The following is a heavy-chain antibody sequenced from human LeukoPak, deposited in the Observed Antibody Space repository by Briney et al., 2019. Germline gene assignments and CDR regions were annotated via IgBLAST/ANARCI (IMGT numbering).Heavy chain of an antibody. CDR1: GFSFSSYG. CDR3: AKSSYYDSSGYYREYYFDY. V-gene: IGHV3-23*01. Sequence: PGGSLRLSCVASGFSFSSYGMTWVRQAPGKGLEWVSSISGGGGSTNSADSVKGRFTISRDNSKNTLYLQMNSLRAEDMAVYYCAKSSYYDSSGYYREYYFDYWGQGTLVTVSS. CDR2: ISGGGGST. D-gene: IGHD3-22*01. J-gene: IGHJ4*02.